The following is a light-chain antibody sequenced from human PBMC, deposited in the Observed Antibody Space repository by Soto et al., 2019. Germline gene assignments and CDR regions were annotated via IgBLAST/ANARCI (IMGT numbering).Light chain of an antibody. CDR2: TND. J-gene: IGLJ1*01. CDR3: VAWDDSLNGYV. CDR1: SSNIGVNT. V-gene: IGLV1-44*01. Sequence: QSVLTQPPSASGTPGQRVTISCSGGSSNIGVNTVTWYQQLPRAAPKLLIYTNDQRPSGVPDRFSASKSGTAASLAISGLXSEDEADYYCVAWDDSLNGYVFGPGTKVTVL.